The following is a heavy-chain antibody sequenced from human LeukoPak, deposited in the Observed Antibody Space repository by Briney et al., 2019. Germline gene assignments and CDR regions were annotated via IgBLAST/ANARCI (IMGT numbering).Heavy chain of an antibody. V-gene: IGHV3-30*18. J-gene: IGHJ4*02. D-gene: IGHD5-18*01. CDR3: AKDARSYGQYYFDY. CDR1: GFTFSSYG. Sequence: GGSLRLSCAASGFTFSSYGVHWVRPPPGKGLEWVAVISYDGSNKYYADSVKGRFTISRDNSKNTLYLQINSLRAEDTPVYYCAKDARSYGQYYFDYWGQGTLVTVSS. CDR2: ISYDGSNK.